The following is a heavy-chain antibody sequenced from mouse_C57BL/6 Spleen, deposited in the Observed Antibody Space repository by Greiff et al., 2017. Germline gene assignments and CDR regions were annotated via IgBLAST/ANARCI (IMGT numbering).Heavy chain of an antibody. CDR2: IRSNSNNYAT. Sequence: EVKLMESGGGLVQPKGSLKLSCAASGFRFNTYAMTWVRQAPGKGLEWVARIRSNSNNYATYYADSVKVIFTSSREDSESMLYRQMNNLKTEDTARYYGVRQGRVDWYGDVWGTGTTVTVSS. D-gene: IGHD1-1*01. CDR3: VRQGRVDWYGDV. CDR1: GFRFNTYA. J-gene: IGHJ1*03. V-gene: IGHV10-1*01.